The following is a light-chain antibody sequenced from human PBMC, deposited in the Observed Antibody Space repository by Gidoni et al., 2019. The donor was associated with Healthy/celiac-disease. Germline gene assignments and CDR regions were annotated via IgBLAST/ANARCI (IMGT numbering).Light chain of an antibody. Sequence: EIALTQSPGTLSLSPGESATLSCRASQSVSRSYLPWYQQKPGQTPRPLIYGASSRATGIPDRFSGSGSAANFTLTISRLEPEDYAVYYYQQYGSTPTWTFGQGTKVEIK. CDR3: QQYGSTPTWT. CDR1: QSVSRSY. J-gene: IGKJ1*01. CDR2: GAS. V-gene: IGKV3-20*01.